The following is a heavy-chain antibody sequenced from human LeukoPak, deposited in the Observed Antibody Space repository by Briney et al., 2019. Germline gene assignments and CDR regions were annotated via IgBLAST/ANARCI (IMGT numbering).Heavy chain of an antibody. J-gene: IGHJ4*02. CDR2: INPNSGGT. D-gene: IGHD6-13*01. Sequence: ASVKVSCKASGYTFTGYYMHWVRQAPGQGLEWMGWINPNSGGTNYAQKFQGRVTMTEDTSTDTAYMELSSLRSENTAVYYCATASPESSSWYFGYWGQGTLVTVSS. CDR1: GYTFTGYY. CDR3: ATASPESSSWYFGY. V-gene: IGHV1-2*02.